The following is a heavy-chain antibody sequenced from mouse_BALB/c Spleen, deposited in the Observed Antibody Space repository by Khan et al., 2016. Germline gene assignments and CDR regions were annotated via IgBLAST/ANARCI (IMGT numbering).Heavy chain of an antibody. V-gene: IGHV4-1*02. Sequence: EVELVESGGGLVQPGGSLKLSCAASGFDFSRYWMSWVRQAPGKGLEWIGEINPDSSTINYTPTLKDKFIISRENAKKTLYLQMSKVRSEDTSLYYCARPVYTRAMDYWGQGPSVTVSS. CDR1: GFDFSRYW. CDR3: ARPVYTRAMDY. CDR2: INPDSSTI. J-gene: IGHJ4*01.